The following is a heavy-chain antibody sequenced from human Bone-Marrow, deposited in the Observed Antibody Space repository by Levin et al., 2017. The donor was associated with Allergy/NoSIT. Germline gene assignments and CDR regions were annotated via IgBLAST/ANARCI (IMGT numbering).Heavy chain of an antibody. Sequence: HSQTLSLTCAVSGGSISTRNWWSWVRQTPGKGLEWIGEIFHSGSTSYNPSLKSRVTMSVDKSKNQFSLNLRSVTAADTAIYYCAALGYCDGDDCYSGANWGQGTLVTVSS. CDR3: AALGYCDGDDCYSGAN. CDR1: GGSISTRNW. CDR2: IFHSGST. V-gene: IGHV4-4*02. D-gene: IGHD2-15*01. J-gene: IGHJ4*02.